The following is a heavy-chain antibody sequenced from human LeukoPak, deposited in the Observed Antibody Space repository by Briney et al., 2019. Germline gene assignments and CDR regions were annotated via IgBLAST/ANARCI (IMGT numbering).Heavy chain of an antibody. J-gene: IGHJ6*02. Sequence: ASVKVSCKASGYTFTSYYMHWVRQAPGQGLEWMGIINPSGGSTSYTQKFQGRVAMTRDTSTSTVYMELSSLRFEDTAVYYCARALTYYYGSGSYTTYYYYYGMDVWGQGTTVTVSS. V-gene: IGHV1-46*01. CDR2: INPSGGST. D-gene: IGHD3-10*01. CDR3: ARALTYYYGSGSYTTYYYYYGMDV. CDR1: GYTFTSYY.